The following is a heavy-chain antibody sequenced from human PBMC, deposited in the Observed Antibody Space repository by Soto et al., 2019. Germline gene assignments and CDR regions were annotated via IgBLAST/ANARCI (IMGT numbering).Heavy chain of an antibody. Sequence: AAVKVSCKASGCTFSSYAISWVRQAPGQGLEWMGGIIPIFGTANYAQKFQGRVTITADKSTRTAYMELSSLRSEDTAVYYCARASQRAYGPKYWGQGTLVTVSS. V-gene: IGHV1-69*06. CDR2: IIPIFGTA. CDR1: GCTFSSYA. D-gene: IGHD3-10*01. CDR3: ARASQRAYGPKY. J-gene: IGHJ4*02.